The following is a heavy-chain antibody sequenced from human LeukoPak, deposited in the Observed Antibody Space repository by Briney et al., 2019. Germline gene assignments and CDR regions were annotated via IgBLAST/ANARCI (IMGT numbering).Heavy chain of an antibody. Sequence: GAPVKVSCKASGYTFTSYAMNWVRQAPGQGLEWMGWINTNTGNPTYAQGFTGRFVFSLDTSVSTAYLQISSLKAEDTAVYYCALRDYDILTWPWGQGTLVTVSS. V-gene: IGHV7-4-1*02. D-gene: IGHD3-9*01. CDR1: GYTFTSYA. CDR3: ALRDYDILTWP. J-gene: IGHJ5*02. CDR2: INTNTGNP.